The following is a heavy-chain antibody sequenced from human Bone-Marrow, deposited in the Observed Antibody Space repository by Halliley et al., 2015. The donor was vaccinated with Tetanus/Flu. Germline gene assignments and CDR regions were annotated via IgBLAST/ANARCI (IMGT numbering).Heavy chain of an antibody. CDR3: AREGAGLDS. V-gene: IGHV3-7*01. CDR2: INCDGSET. J-gene: IGHJ4*02. Sequence: KGLEWVAKINCDGSETNYVDSVRGRFTISRDNTQNSLYLQMNSLRGEDTSVYYCAREGAGLDSWGQGTLVTVSS.